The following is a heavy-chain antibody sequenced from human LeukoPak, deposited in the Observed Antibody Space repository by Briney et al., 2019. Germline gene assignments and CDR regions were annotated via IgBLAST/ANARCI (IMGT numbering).Heavy chain of an antibody. J-gene: IGHJ6*03. V-gene: IGHV4-59*01. CDR1: GGSISSYY. CDR2: IYYSGST. D-gene: IGHD2-2*01. CDR3: ARGIAVPAAIGYYYYMDV. Sequence: SETLSLTCTVSGGSISSYYWSWIRQPPGKGLEWIGYIYYSGSTNYNPSLKSRVTISVDTSKNQYSLKLSSVTAADTAVYYCARGIAVPAAIGYYYYMDVWGKGTTVTVSS.